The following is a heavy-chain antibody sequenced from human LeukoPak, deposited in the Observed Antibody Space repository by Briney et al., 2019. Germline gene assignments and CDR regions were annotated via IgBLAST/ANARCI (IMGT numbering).Heavy chain of an antibody. V-gene: IGHV3-33*01. CDR2: IWYDGSNK. CDR3: ARAQGTDPSTRYYYYYGMDV. Sequence: GGSLRLSCAASGFTFSSYGMHWVRQAPGKGLEWVAVIWYDGSNKYYADSVKGRFTISRDNSKNTLYLQMNSLRAEDTAVYYCARAQGTDPSTRYYYYYGMDVWGQGTTVTVSS. CDR1: GFTFSSYG. J-gene: IGHJ6*02. D-gene: IGHD1-1*01.